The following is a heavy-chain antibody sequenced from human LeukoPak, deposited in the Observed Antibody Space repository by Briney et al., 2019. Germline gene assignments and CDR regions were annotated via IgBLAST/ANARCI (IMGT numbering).Heavy chain of an antibody. D-gene: IGHD3-16*01. V-gene: IGHV1-8*01. CDR2: MTPNSGNT. Sequence: ASVKVSCKASGYTFTSYDINWVRQATGQGLEWMRWMTPNSGNTGYAQKFQGRVTMTEDTSTDTAYMELSSLRTEDTAVYYCATGYLGELFHYFDYWGQGTLVTVSS. CDR3: ATGYLGELFHYFDY. CDR1: GYTFTSYD. J-gene: IGHJ4*02.